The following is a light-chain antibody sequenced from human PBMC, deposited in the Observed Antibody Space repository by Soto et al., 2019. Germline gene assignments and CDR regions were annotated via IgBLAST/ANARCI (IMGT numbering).Light chain of an antibody. J-gene: IGLJ1*01. CDR3: SSYTSSSSNV. CDR2: DVS. V-gene: IGLV2-14*01. CDR1: SSDVGGYSY. Sequence: XSALTQPASVSGSPGQSITISCTGTSSDVGGYSYVSWYQQCPGKAPKLMIFDVSYRPSGVSNRFSGSKSGNTASLTISGLQAEDEADYYCSSYTSSSSNVFGTGPKVTVL.